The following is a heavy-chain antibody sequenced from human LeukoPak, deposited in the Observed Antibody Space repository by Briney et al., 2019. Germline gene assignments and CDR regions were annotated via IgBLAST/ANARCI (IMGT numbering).Heavy chain of an antibody. V-gene: IGHV4-34*01. CDR2: INHSGST. CDR3: ARSSGWYVFDY. CDR1: GGSFSGYY. D-gene: IGHD6-19*01. Sequence: SETLSLTCAVYGGSFSGYYWSWIRQPPGKGLEWIGEINHSGSTNYNPSLKSGVTISADTSKNQFSLKLSSVTAADTAVYYCARSSGWYVFDYWGQGTLVTVSS. J-gene: IGHJ4*02.